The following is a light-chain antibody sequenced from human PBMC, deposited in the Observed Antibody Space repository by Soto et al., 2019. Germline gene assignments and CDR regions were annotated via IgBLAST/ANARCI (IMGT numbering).Light chain of an antibody. CDR1: QNIRDS. Sequence: DIQMAQSPSSLSASVGDRITITCRASQNIRDSLNWYQHHPGMAPQLMIFAASNLHSGVPSGFSVGGSGTDFTLPISSLQPEDFATYYCQQTFGMFPWTFGQGTKVEMK. CDR3: QQTFGMFPWT. CDR2: AAS. J-gene: IGKJ1*01. V-gene: IGKV1-39*01.